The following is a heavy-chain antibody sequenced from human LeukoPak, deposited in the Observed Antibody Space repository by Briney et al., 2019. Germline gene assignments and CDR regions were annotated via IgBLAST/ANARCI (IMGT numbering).Heavy chain of an antibody. CDR1: GVTLSSYA. V-gene: IGHV3-53*01. CDR3: ARVTELGELDY. Sequence: PGGSLRLSCAASGVTLSSYAMSWARQAPGKGLEWVSVIYSGGSTYYADSVKGRFTISRDNSKNTLYLQMNSLRAEDTAVYYCARVTELGELDYWGQGTLVTVSS. CDR2: IYSGGST. D-gene: IGHD7-27*01. J-gene: IGHJ4*02.